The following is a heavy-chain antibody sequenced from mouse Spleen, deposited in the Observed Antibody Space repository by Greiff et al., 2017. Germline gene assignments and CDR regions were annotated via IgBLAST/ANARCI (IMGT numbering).Heavy chain of an antibody. Sequence: EVQLQESGPELVKPGASVKMSCKASGYTFTSYVMHWVKQKPGQGLEWIGYINPYNDGTKYNEKFKGKATLTSDKSSSTAYMELSSLTSEDSAVYYCARGGDYYGSSPFYYAMDYWGQGTSVTVSS. CDR2: INPYNDGT. CDR1: GYTFTSYV. J-gene: IGHJ4*01. V-gene: IGHV1-14*01. D-gene: IGHD1-1*01. CDR3: ARGGDYYGSSPFYYAMDY.